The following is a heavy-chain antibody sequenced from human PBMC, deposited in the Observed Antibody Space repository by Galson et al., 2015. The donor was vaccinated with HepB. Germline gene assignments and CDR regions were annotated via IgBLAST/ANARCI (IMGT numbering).Heavy chain of an antibody. CDR3: ARDYISAWLGY. Sequence: SLRLSCAASGFTVSDNYMSWVRQAPGKGLEWVSIIFSGGTTYYAASVKGRFTISSDNSKNTLNLQMNSLRAEDTAVYYCARDYISAWLGYWSQGTLVTVSS. V-gene: IGHV3-66*01. D-gene: IGHD6-25*01. CDR1: GFTVSDNY. J-gene: IGHJ4*02. CDR2: IFSGGTT.